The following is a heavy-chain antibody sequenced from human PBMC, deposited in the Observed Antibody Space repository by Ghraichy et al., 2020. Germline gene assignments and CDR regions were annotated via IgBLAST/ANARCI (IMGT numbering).Heavy chain of an antibody. CDR2: VYHTGST. J-gene: IGHJ4*02. CDR3: ARVVVAKTYFFDY. CDR1: GYSISNGYY. V-gene: IGHV4-38-2*02. D-gene: IGHD2-21*01. Sequence: SETLSLTCTVSGYSISNGYYWGWVRQPPGKGLEWIGSVYHTGSTYYNPSLKSRVALSVDTSKNQFSLRLSSVFAADTAVYFCARVVVAKTYFFDYWGQGTLVTVSS.